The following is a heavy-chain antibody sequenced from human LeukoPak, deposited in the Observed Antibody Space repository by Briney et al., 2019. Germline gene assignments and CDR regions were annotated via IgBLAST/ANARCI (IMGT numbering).Heavy chain of an antibody. J-gene: IGHJ6*02. Sequence: PSETLSLTCAVYGGSFSGYYWSWTRQPPGKGLEWIGEINHSGSTNYNPSLKSRVTISVDTSKNQFSLKLSSVTAADTAVYYCARTVSTIFGVVIKDYYYGMDVWGQGTTVTVSS. CDR1: GGSFSGYY. D-gene: IGHD3-3*01. CDR3: ARTVSTIFGVVIKDYYYGMDV. CDR2: INHSGST. V-gene: IGHV4-34*01.